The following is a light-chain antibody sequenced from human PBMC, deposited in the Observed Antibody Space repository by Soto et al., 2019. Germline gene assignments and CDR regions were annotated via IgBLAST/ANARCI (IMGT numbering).Light chain of an antibody. CDR1: QHISHY. J-gene: IGKJ4*01. V-gene: IGKV1-33*01. CDR2: AAS. CDR3: QKCDDVHFT. Sequence: DIQMTQSPSSLSASVGDRVTITCQASQHISHYFNWYQQRPGKAPKLLIYAASNLETGVPSRFRGRGSGTPWTFTISSLQPEDITTYCCQKCDDVHFTFRGGTKIEIK.